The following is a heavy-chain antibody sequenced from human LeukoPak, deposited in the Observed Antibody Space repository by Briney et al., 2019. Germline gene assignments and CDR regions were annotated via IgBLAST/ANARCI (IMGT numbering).Heavy chain of an antibody. V-gene: IGHV4-39*01. D-gene: IGHD6-19*01. CDR1: GGSISSSSYY. Sequence: PSETLSLTCTVSGGSISSSSYYWGWIRQPPGKGLEWIGSIYYSGSTYYNPSLKSRVTISVDTSKNQFSLKLSSVTAADTAVYYCASRVHSSGWRQQDYWGQGTLVTVSS. CDR3: ASRVHSSGWRQQDY. CDR2: IYYSGST. J-gene: IGHJ4*02.